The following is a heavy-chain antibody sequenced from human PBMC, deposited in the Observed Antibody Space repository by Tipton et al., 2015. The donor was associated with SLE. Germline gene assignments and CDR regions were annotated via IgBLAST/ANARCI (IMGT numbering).Heavy chain of an antibody. CDR1: GGSISSGSYY. CDR3: ARELGIENWFDP. V-gene: IGHV4-61*10. Sequence: LRLSCTVSGGSISSGSYYWSWIRQPAGKGLEWIGHIYYSGSTNYNPSLKSRVTISVDTSKNQFSLKLSSVTAADTAVYYCARELGIENWFDPWGQGTLVTVSS. J-gene: IGHJ5*02. CDR2: IYYSGST. D-gene: IGHD7-27*01.